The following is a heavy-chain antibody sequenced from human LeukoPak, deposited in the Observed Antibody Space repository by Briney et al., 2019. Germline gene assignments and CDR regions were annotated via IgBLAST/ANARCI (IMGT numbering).Heavy chain of an antibody. CDR2: IKQDGSEK. Sequence: GGSLRLSCAASEFTFSSYWMSWVRQAPGKGLEWVANIKQDGSEKDYVDSVKGRFTISRDNAKNSLYLQMNSLGAEDTAVYYCARSPDGYSYGLYYFDYWGQGTPVTVSS. V-gene: IGHV3-7*01. CDR1: EFTFSSYW. D-gene: IGHD5-18*01. CDR3: ARSPDGYSYGLYYFDY. J-gene: IGHJ4*02.